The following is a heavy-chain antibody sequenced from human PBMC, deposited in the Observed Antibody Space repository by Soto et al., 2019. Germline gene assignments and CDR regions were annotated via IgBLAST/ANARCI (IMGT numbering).Heavy chain of an antibody. D-gene: IGHD1-1*01. Sequence: ASVKVSCKASGDTLTGYYIHWVRQAPGQGLEWMGWINPNSGGTNYAQKFQGRVSMTRDTSISTAYMELSRLRSDDTAVFYYARDERFDPTTGYYYGMHVWGQGTTVTVSS. CDR3: ARDERFDPTTGYYYGMHV. V-gene: IGHV1-2*02. CDR2: INPNSGGT. CDR1: GDTLTGYY. J-gene: IGHJ6*02.